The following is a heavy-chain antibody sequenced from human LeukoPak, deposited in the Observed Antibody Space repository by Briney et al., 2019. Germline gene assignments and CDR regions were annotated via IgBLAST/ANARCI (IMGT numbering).Heavy chain of an antibody. J-gene: IGHJ4*02. CDR1: GFTFSSYA. D-gene: IGHD6-13*01. CDR3: VKVPNECSRLEYFCF. V-gene: IGHV3-23*01. CDR2: ISGSGGST. Sequence: GGSLRLSCAASGFTFSSYAMSWVRQAPGKGLEWVSGISGSGGSTYYADSVKGRFTISRDNSKNTLYLQMNSLRAEDTAVYYCVKVPNECSRLEYFCFWGQGTLVTVSS.